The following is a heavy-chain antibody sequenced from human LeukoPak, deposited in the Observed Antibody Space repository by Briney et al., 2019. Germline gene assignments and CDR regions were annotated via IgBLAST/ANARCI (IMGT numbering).Heavy chain of an antibody. CDR3: AKDMGSGYSSGWYSFDY. Sequence: SLRLSCAVSGFTFSDYYMSWIRQTPGKGLEWVSGISWNSGSIGYADSVKGRFTISRDNAKNSLYLQMNSLRAEDTALYYCAKDMGSGYSSGWYSFDYWGQGTLVTVSS. CDR2: ISWNSGSI. J-gene: IGHJ4*02. V-gene: IGHV3-9*01. CDR1: GFTFSDYY. D-gene: IGHD6-19*01.